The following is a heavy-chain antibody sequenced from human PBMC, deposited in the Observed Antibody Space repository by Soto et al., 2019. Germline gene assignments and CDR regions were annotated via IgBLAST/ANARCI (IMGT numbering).Heavy chain of an antibody. CDR2: INHSGST. V-gene: IGHV4-34*01. CDR1: GGSFSGYY. Sequence: SETLSLTCAVYGGSFSGYYWSWIRQPPGKGLEWIGEINHSGSTNYNPSLKSRVTISVDTSKNQFSLKLSSVTAADTAVYYCARAFANIVDNYYYYYMDVWGKGTTVTVSS. CDR3: ARAFANIVDNYYYYYMDV. J-gene: IGHJ6*03. D-gene: IGHD5-12*01.